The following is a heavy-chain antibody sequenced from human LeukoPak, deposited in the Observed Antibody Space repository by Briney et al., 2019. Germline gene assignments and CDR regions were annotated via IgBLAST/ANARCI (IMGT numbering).Heavy chain of an antibody. CDR3: ARSSAYYNEADI. J-gene: IGHJ3*02. Sequence: GASVKVSFKTSGYSFTSYYIHWVRQAPGQGLEWMGIINPSGGSTTYAQKFQGRLTMASDTSTSTAYMELTSLRSEDTAMYYCARSSAYYNEADIWGQGTMVTVSS. V-gene: IGHV1-46*01. CDR2: INPSGGST. D-gene: IGHD1-26*01. CDR1: GYSFTSYY.